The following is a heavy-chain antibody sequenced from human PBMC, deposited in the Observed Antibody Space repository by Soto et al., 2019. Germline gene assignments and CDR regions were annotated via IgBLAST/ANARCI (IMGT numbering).Heavy chain of an antibody. D-gene: IGHD3-10*01. CDR2: INPSTTT. CDR1: GYPFTRYH. J-gene: IGHJ4*02. CDR3: AREAEEYSGSDY. Sequence: ASVKVSCKASGYPFTRYHMHWVRQAPGQGLEWLGVINPSTTTTYAQRFQGRVTMTRDTSTSTVYMELSSLRSDVTSVYYYAREAEEYSGSDYWGPGSLVTVSS. V-gene: IGHV1-46*03.